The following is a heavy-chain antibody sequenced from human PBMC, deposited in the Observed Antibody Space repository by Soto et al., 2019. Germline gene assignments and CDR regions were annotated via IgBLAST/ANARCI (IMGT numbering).Heavy chain of an antibody. D-gene: IGHD2-2*01. J-gene: IGHJ4*02. CDR2: ISTSTI. V-gene: IGHV3-48*01. Sequence: GGSLRLSCAASGFTFSSYSVNWVRQAPGKGLEWVSYISTSTIYYADSVKGRFTISRDNAKNSLFLQMNSLRAEDTAVYYCARGDCSSTSCYGGVFDSWGQGTLVTVSS. CDR3: ARGDCSSTSCYGGVFDS. CDR1: GFTFSSYS.